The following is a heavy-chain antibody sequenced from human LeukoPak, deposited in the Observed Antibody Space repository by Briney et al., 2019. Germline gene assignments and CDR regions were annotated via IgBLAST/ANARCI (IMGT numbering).Heavy chain of an antibody. CDR1: GYTFTSYG. V-gene: IGHV1-18*01. CDR2: ISAYNGNT. CDR3: ARDQTYEILTGYSNWFDP. D-gene: IGHD3-9*01. J-gene: IGHJ5*02. Sequence: ASVKVSCKASGYTFTSYGISWVRQAPGQGLEWMGWISAYNGNTNYAQKLQGRVTMTTDTSTSTAYMELRSLRSDDTAVYYCARDQTYEILTGYSNWFDPWGQGTLVTVSS.